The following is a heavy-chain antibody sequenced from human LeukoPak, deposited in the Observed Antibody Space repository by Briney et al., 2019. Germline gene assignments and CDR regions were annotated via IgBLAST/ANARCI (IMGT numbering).Heavy chain of an antibody. CDR3: ARSREHKYEVDY. CDR1: GLTVSSNY. CDR2: LYSGGST. J-gene: IGHJ4*02. Sequence: GGSLRLSXAASGLTVSSNYMSWVSQAPGKGLEWVSVLYSGGSTYYADSVKGRFTISRDNSKNTLYLQMNSLRAEDTAVYYCARSREHKYEVDYWGQGTLVTVSS. V-gene: IGHV3-53*01. D-gene: IGHD1/OR15-1a*01.